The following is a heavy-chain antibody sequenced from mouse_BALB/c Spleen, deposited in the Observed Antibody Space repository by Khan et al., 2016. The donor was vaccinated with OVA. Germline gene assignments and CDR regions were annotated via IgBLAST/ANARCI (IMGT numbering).Heavy chain of an antibody. Sequence: EVELVESGGGLVQTGRSQKLSCATSGFTFNSYGMHWVRQAPEKGLEWVAYISGDSNTIYYADTVKGRFTISRDNPKNTLFLQMTSLMSEDTSMYYCRTSYFYGYYIDYWGPGTTLTVS. CDR1: GFTFNSYG. CDR2: ISGDSNTI. V-gene: IGHV5-17*02. D-gene: IGHD1-1*01. J-gene: IGHJ2*01. CDR3: RTSYFYGYYIDY.